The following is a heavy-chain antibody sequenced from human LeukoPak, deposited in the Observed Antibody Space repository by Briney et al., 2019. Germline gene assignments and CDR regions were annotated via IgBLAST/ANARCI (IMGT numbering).Heavy chain of an antibody. D-gene: IGHD3-3*01. Sequence: SETLSLTCAVYGGSFSGYYWSWIRQPPGKGLEWIGEINHSGSTNYIPSLKSRVTISVDTSKNQFSLKLSSVTAADTAVYYCARAVRRTIFGVVILDHFDYWGQGTLVTVSS. CDR2: INHSGST. J-gene: IGHJ4*02. CDR3: ARAVRRTIFGVVILDHFDY. V-gene: IGHV4-34*01. CDR1: GGSFSGYY.